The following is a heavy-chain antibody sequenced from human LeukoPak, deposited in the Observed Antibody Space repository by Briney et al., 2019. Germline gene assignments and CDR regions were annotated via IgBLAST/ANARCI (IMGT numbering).Heavy chain of an antibody. V-gene: IGHV3-64*01. CDR1: GFTFSSYA. CDR3: ARDGPGGGPLFL. CDR2: ISSNGGST. D-gene: IGHD3-16*01. J-gene: IGHJ4*02. Sequence: GGSLRLSCAASGFTFSSYAMHWVRQAPGKGLEYVSAISSNGGSTYYANSVKGRFTISRDNSKNTLYLQMGSLRAEDMAVYYCARDGPGGGPLFLWGQGTLVTVSS.